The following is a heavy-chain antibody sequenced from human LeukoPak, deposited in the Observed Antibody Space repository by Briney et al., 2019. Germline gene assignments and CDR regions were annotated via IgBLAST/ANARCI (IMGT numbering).Heavy chain of an antibody. J-gene: IGHJ4*02. CDR2: INHSGST. Sequence: SETLSLTCAVYGESFSGYYWSWIRQPPGKGLEWIGEINHSGSTNYNPSLKSRVTISVDTSKNQFSLKLSSVTAADTAVYYCARERADFWSGGYYFDYWGQGTLVTVSS. D-gene: IGHD3-3*01. CDR1: GESFSGYY. V-gene: IGHV4-34*01. CDR3: ARERADFWSGGYYFDY.